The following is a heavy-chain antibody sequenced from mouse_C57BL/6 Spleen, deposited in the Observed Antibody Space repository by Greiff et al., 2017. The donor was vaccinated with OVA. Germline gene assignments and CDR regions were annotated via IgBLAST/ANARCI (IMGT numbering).Heavy chain of an antibody. J-gene: IGHJ3*01. D-gene: IGHD1-1*01. CDR2: INPNNGGT. V-gene: IGHV1-26*01. Sequence: EVQLQQSGPELVKPGASVKISCKASGYTFTDYYMNWVKQRHGKSLEWIGDINPNNGGTSYNQKFKGKATLTVDKSSSTAYMELRSLTSEDSAVYYCAIGTTVPAWFAYWGQGTLVTVSA. CDR3: AIGTTVPAWFAY. CDR1: GYTFTDYY.